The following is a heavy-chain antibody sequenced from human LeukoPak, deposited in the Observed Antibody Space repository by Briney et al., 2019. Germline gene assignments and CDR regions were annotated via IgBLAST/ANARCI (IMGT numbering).Heavy chain of an antibody. Sequence: SETLSLTCTVSGGSISSSNYYWGWIRQPPGKGLEWIGAIYYSGTTYYNPSLESRVTISEDTSKNRFSLTLRSVTAADTAVYYCARQISDYYYYYMDVRGKGTTVTVSS. V-gene: IGHV4-39*01. J-gene: IGHJ6*03. CDR2: IYYSGTT. CDR3: ARQISDYYYYYMDV. D-gene: IGHD3-10*01. CDR1: GGSISSSNYY.